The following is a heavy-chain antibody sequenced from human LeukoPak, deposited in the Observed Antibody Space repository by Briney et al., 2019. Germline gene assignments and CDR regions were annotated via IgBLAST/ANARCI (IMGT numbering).Heavy chain of an antibody. D-gene: IGHD3-10*01. CDR1: GFNFMTYG. Sequence: GGSLRLSCAASGFNFMTYGMHWVRQAPGKGLEWVAFISYDGGKRSFGESVKGRFTIARDNSENTVSLQMNTLKTEDTAVYYCAKGLRWFGDFYFNFFDYWGQGILVTVSS. CDR2: ISYDGGKR. J-gene: IGHJ4*02. V-gene: IGHV3-30*18. CDR3: AKGLRWFGDFYFNFFDY.